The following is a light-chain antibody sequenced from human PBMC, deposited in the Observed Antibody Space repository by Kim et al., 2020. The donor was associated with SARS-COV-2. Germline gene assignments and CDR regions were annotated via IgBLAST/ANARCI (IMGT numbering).Light chain of an antibody. V-gene: IGLV3-1*01. Sequence: SPAQTASITCSGDKLGDKYACWYQQKPGQSPVLVIYQDSKRPSGIPERFSGSNSGNTATLTISGTQAMDEADYYCQAWDSSNVVFGGGTQLTVL. CDR3: QAWDSSNVV. J-gene: IGLJ2*01. CDR1: KLGDKY. CDR2: QDS.